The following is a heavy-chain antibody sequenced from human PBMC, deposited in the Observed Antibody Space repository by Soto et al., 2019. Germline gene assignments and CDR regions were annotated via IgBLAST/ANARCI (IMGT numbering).Heavy chain of an antibody. D-gene: IGHD2-15*01. J-gene: IGHJ3*02. CDR3: AREAWYDAFDI. CDR2: INTDGSST. CDR1: GFTFSSYW. Sequence: EVQLVESGGGLVQPGGSLRLSCAASGFTFSSYWMHWVRQAPGKGLVWVSRINTDGSSTSYADSVKGRFTISRDNAKNTLYLQINSLTAEDTAVYYCAREAWYDAFDIWGQGTMVTVSS. V-gene: IGHV3-74*01.